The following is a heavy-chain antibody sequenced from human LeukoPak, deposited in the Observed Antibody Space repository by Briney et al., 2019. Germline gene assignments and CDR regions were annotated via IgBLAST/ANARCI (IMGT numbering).Heavy chain of an antibody. Sequence: PSETLSLTCTVSGGSISSYYWSWIRQPPGKGLEWIGYIYYSGSTNYNPSLKSRVTISVDTSKNQFSLKLSSVTAANTAVYYCARANVYFDYWGQGTLVTVSS. CDR3: ARANVYFDY. CDR2: IYYSGST. CDR1: GGSISSYY. V-gene: IGHV4-59*01. J-gene: IGHJ4*02.